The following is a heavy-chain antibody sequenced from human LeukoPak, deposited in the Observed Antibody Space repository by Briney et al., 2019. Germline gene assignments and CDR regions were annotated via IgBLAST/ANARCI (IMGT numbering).Heavy chain of an antibody. CDR1: GGSISSYY. Sequence: PSETLSLTCTVSGGSISSYYWSWIRQPPGKGLEWIGYIYYSGSTNYNPSLKSRVTISVDTSKNQFSLKLSSVTAADTAVYYCARGGTAMDTADYWGQGTLVTVSS. J-gene: IGHJ4*02. CDR3: ARGGTAMDTADY. D-gene: IGHD5-18*01. CDR2: IYYSGST. V-gene: IGHV4-59*01.